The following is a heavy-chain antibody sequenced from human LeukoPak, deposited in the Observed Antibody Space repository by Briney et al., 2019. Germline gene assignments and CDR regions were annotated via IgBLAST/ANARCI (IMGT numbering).Heavy chain of an antibody. CDR2: ISGSGRST. V-gene: IGHV3-23*01. D-gene: IGHD6-19*01. J-gene: IGHJ4*02. CDR1: GFTFSIYW. CDR3: AKERGVAVAVIDY. Sequence: GGSLRLSCAASGFTFSIYWMSWVRQAPGKGLEWVSAISGSGRSTFYADSVKGRFTISRDNSKNTLYLQMNSLRAEDTAVYYCAKERGVAVAVIDYWGQGTLVTVSS.